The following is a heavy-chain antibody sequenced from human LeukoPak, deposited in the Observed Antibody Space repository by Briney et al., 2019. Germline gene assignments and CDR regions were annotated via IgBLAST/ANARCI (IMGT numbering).Heavy chain of an antibody. J-gene: IGHJ4*02. Sequence: SQTLSLTCAISGDSVSSNSAAWNWIRQSPSRGLEWLGRTYYRSKWYYDYAVAVKSRISINPDTSKNQFSLKLSSVTAADTAVYYCARGPSSYGPTPFDYWGQGTLVTVSS. CDR2: TYYRSKWYY. CDR1: GDSVSSNSAA. V-gene: IGHV6-1*01. CDR3: ARGPSSYGPTPFDY. D-gene: IGHD2-2*01.